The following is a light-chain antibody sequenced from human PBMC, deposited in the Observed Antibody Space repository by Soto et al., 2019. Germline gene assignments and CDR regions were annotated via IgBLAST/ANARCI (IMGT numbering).Light chain of an antibody. CDR2: EVH. Sequence: QSALTQPPSVSGSPGQSVTISCIGTSSDVGTYDRVSWYQAPPGTAPKLIIYEVHYRPSGVPDRFSGSKSGNTASLTISGLQAEDEADYYCGSCAASTTLLFGGGTKVTVL. V-gene: IGLV2-18*02. J-gene: IGLJ2*01. CDR3: GSCAASTTLL. CDR1: SSDVGTYDR.